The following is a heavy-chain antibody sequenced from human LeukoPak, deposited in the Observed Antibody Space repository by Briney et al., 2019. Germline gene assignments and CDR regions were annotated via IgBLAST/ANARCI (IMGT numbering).Heavy chain of an antibody. Sequence: ASVKVSCKASGYIFTSYGISWVRQAPGQGLEWMGWISAYNGNTNYAQKLQGRVTMTTDTSTSTAYMELRSLRSDDTAVYYCARGAGRSSSWYDYYYYYYMDVWGKGTTVTVSS. J-gene: IGHJ6*03. CDR3: ARGAGRSSSWYDYYYYYYMDV. D-gene: IGHD6-13*01. V-gene: IGHV1-18*01. CDR2: ISAYNGNT. CDR1: GYIFTSYG.